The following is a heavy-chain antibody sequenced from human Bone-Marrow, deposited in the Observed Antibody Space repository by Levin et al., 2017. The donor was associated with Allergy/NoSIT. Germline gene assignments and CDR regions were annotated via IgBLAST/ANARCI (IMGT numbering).Heavy chain of an antibody. CDR3: ARAGPLEQVQGPPVGYYYMDV. D-gene: IGHD3-10*01. V-gene: IGHV3-48*03. CDR2: ISSSGSTI. Sequence: PGGSLRLSCAASGFTFSSYEMNWVRQAPGKGLEWVSYISSSGSTIYYADSVKGRFTISRDNAKNSLYLQMNSLRAEDTAVYYCARAGPLEQVQGPPVGYYYMDVWGKGTTVTVSS. J-gene: IGHJ6*03. CDR1: GFTFSSYE.